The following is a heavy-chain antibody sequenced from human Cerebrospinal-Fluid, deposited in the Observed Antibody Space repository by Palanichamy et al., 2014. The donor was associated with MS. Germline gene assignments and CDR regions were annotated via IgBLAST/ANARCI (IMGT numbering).Heavy chain of an antibody. CDR2: LYSSGST. V-gene: IGHV4-39*01. CDR1: GGPISSGSYY. J-gene: IGHJ4*02. CDR3: ARSDFSNTVDY. Sequence: QLQLQESGPGLVKPSETLSLTCTVSGGPISSGSYYWVRIRQPPGKGLEWIGSLYSSGSTYYNPSLKSRVTISVDTSKNQFSLNLNSVTAADTAVYYCARSDFSNTVDYWGQGTLVTVSS. D-gene: IGHD4-11*01.